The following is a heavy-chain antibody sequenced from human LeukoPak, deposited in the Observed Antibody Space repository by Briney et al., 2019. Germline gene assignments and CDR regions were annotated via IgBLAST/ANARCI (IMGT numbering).Heavy chain of an antibody. CDR1: GGSISSGDYY. V-gene: IGHV4-30-4*08. CDR3: ARGWLTTNDAFDI. CDR2: IYYSGST. Sequence: SETLSLTCTVSGGSISSGDYYWSWIRQPPGKGLEWIGYIYYSGSTYYNPSLKSRVTISVDTSKNQFSLKLSSVTAADTAVYYCARGWLTTNDAFDIWGQGTMVTVSS. J-gene: IGHJ3*02. D-gene: IGHD6-19*01.